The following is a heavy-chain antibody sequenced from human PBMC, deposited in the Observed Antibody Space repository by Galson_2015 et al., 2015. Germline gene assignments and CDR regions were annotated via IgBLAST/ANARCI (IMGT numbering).Heavy chain of an antibody. Sequence: SVKVSCKASGGTFSSYAISWVRQAPGQGLEWMGGIIPIFGTANYAQKFQGRVTITADKSTSTAYMELSSLRSEDTAVYYCARKGDGYCSGGSCYSLPVSWGNWFDPWGQGTLVTVSS. CDR1: GGTFSSYA. V-gene: IGHV1-69*06. CDR3: ARKGDGYCSGGSCYSLPVSWGNWFDP. CDR2: IIPIFGTA. J-gene: IGHJ5*02. D-gene: IGHD2-15*01.